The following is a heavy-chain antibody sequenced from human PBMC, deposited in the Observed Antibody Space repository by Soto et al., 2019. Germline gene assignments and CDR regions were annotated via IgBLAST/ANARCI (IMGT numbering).Heavy chain of an antibody. CDR1: GFTFNTYG. Sequence: QVQLVESGGGVVQPGTSLRLSCAASGFTFNTYGMHWVRQAPGKGLEWVAVISYDGSKKNYADSVKGRFTISRDNSKNTLYLQMNSLRAEDTAVYYCANSGEYSSGWYRGYLDYWGQGTLFTVSS. CDR3: ANSGEYSSGWYRGYLDY. J-gene: IGHJ4*02. D-gene: IGHD6-19*01. V-gene: IGHV3-30*18. CDR2: ISYDGSKK.